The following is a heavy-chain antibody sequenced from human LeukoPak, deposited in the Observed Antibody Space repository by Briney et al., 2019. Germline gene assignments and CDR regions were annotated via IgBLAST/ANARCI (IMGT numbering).Heavy chain of an antibody. Sequence: SVKVSCKASGGTFSSYAISWVRQAPGQGLEWMGGIIPIFGTANYAQKFQGRVTITADKSTCTAYMELSSLRSEDTAVYYCARDSGEYYYDSSGYFDYWGQGTLVTVSS. D-gene: IGHD3-22*01. CDR1: GGTFSSYA. CDR3: ARDSGEYYYDSSGYFDY. CDR2: IIPIFGTA. J-gene: IGHJ4*02. V-gene: IGHV1-69*06.